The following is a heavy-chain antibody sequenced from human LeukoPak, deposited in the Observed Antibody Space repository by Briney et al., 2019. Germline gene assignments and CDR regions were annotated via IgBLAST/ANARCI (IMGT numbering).Heavy chain of an antibody. CDR3: ANFDVSDYATFDY. J-gene: IGHJ4*02. Sequence: PGGSLRLSCAASGFTFSSYAMHWVRQAPGKGLEWVAFIRYDGSNKYYADSVKGRFTISRDNSKNTLYLQMNSLRAEDTAVYYCANFDVSDYATFDYWGQGTLVTVSS. CDR1: GFTFSSYA. CDR2: IRYDGSNK. V-gene: IGHV3-30*02. D-gene: IGHD4-17*01.